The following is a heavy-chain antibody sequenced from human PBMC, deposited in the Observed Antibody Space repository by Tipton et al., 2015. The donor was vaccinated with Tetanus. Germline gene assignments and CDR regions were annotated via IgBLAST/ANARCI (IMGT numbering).Heavy chain of an antibody. CDR3: ARHSGWYNFFTGVDV. J-gene: IGHJ6*02. CDR1: GGSFSGYY. V-gene: IGHV4-34*01. D-gene: IGHD6-19*01. CDR2: IYVSATT. Sequence: TLSLTCAVYGGSFSGYYCSWIRQSPGRGLEWIGSIYVSATTYYFPSLKSRVTISIDTSMTKISLKLSSVTAADTAVYYCARHSGWYNFFTGVDVWGLGTTVTVSS.